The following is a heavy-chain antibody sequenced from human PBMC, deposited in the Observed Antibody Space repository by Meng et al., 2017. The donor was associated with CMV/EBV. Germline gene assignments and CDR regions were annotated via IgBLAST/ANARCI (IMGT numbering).Heavy chain of an antibody. CDR1: GFTFSSYA. V-gene: IGHV3-30-3*01. CDR2: ISYDGSNK. Sequence: GESLKISCAASGFTFSSYAMHWVRQAPGKGLEWVAVISYDGSNKYYADSVKGRFTISRDNSKNTLYLQMNSLRAEDTAVYYCARGAERPRYYYYYGMDVWGQGTTVTVSS. CDR3: ARGAERPRYYYYYGMDV. J-gene: IGHJ6*02. D-gene: IGHD5-24*01.